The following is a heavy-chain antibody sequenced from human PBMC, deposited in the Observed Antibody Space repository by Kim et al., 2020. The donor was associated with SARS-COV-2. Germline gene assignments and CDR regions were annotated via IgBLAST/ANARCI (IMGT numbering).Heavy chain of an antibody. D-gene: IGHD1-7*01. CDR1: GFTFSSYA. J-gene: IGHJ3*02. Sequence: GGSLRLSCAASGFTFSSYAMHWVRQAPGKGLEYVSAISSNGGSTYYANSVKGRFTISRDNSKNTLYLQMGSLRAEDMAVYYCARIPNWNYEGGAFDIWGQGTMVTVSS. CDR2: ISSNGGST. V-gene: IGHV3-64*01. CDR3: ARIPNWNYEGGAFDI.